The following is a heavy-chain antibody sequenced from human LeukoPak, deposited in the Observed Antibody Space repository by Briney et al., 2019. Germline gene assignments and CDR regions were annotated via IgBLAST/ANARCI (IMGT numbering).Heavy chain of an antibody. J-gene: IGHJ6*03. CDR3: VKDGYDYYYYYMDV. CDR2: ISGSGGST. D-gene: IGHD1-1*01. V-gene: IGHV3-23*01. Sequence: GGSLRLSCAASGFTFSSYAMSWVRQAPGKGLEWVSAISGSGGSTYYADSVKGRFTISRDNSKNTLNLQMNSLRAEDTAVYYCVKDGYDYYYYYMDVWGKGTTVTVSS. CDR1: GFTFSSYA.